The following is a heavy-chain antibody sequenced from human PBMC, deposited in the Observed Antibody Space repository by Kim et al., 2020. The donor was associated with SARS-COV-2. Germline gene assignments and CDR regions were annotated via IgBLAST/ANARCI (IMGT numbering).Heavy chain of an antibody. J-gene: IGHJ2*01. CDR1: GGSISTTNYY. CDR3: ARLRLTGDVGRGYFDL. CDR2: IYSTGTTTGTT. Sequence: SETLSLTCTVSGGSISTTNYYWGWILQPPGKGLEWIGSIYSTGTTTGTTYYNPSLQRQYTMYVDTSKNQFSLKLSSVTAADTAVYFCARLRLTGDVGRGYFDLWGRGTLVTVSS. V-gene: IGHV4-39*01. D-gene: IGHD3-9*01.